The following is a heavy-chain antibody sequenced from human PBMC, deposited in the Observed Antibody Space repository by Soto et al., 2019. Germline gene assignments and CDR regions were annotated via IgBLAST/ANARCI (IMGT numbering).Heavy chain of an antibody. J-gene: IGHJ5*02. V-gene: IGHV1-69*01. CDR1: GGTFSSYA. Sequence: QVQLVQSGAEVKKPGSSVKVSCKASGGTFSSYAISWVRQAPGQGLEWMGGIIPIFGTANYAQKFQGRVTITADESTSTAYMELSSLRSEDTAVYYCAGGSLLEDSSGYYSHGWFDPWGQGTLVTVSS. CDR3: AGGSLLEDSSGYYSHGWFDP. CDR2: IIPIFGTA. D-gene: IGHD3-22*01.